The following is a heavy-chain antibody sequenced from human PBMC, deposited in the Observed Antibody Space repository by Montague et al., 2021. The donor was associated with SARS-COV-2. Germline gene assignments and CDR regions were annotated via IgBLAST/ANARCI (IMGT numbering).Heavy chain of an antibody. J-gene: IGHJ6*02. D-gene: IGHD2-15*01. CDR1: GASISSGGFY. CDR2: IYYSGTT. Sequence: TLSLTCTVSGASISSGGFYWSWLRQHPRKGLEWIGFIYYSGTTYHXXXLKSRLTISIDTSKNQFSLKLSSVTAADTAVYYCARGPPYQMVAGATPNYSMDVWGQGTTVTVSS. V-gene: IGHV4-31*03. CDR3: ARGPPYQMVAGATPNYSMDV.